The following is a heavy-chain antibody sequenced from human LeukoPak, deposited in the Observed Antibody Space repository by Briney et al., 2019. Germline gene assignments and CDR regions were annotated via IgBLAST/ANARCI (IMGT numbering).Heavy chain of an antibody. CDR3: ARSVYYGSGSYYPNYFDY. D-gene: IGHD3-10*01. Sequence: SETLSLTCAVSGGSISSGGYSWSWIRQPPGKGLEWIGYIYHSGSTYYNPSLKSRVTISVDRSKNQFSLKLSSVTAADMAVYYCARSVYYGSGSYYPNYFDYWGQGTLVTVSS. CDR2: IYHSGST. V-gene: IGHV4-30-2*01. CDR1: GGSISSGGYS. J-gene: IGHJ4*02.